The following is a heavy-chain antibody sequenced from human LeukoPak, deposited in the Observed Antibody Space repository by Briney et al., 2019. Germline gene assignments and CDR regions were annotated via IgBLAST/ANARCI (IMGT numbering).Heavy chain of an antibody. CDR1: GGTFSSYA. D-gene: IGHD3-10*01. CDR3: AKDGEVRGVIAFDY. Sequence: GASVKVSCKASGGTFSSYAISWVRQAPGQGLEWMGGIIPIFGTANYAQKFQGRVTITADESTSTAYMELSSLRSEDTAVYYCAKDGEVRGVIAFDYWGQGTLVTVSS. J-gene: IGHJ4*02. CDR2: IIPIFGTA. V-gene: IGHV1-69*13.